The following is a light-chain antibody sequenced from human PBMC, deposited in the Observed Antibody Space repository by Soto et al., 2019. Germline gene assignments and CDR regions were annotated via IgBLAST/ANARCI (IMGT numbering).Light chain of an antibody. CDR3: QQRNNWPPTWT. CDR2: GAS. V-gene: IGKV3-11*01. J-gene: IGKJ1*01. CDR1: QSVGSY. Sequence: ESVLTQSPATLSLSPGERATLSCRASQSVGSYLAWYRQKPGQAPRLLISGASNRAPGIPARFSGSGSGTEFTLTISSLEPEDFAVYYCQQRNNWPPTWTFGQGTKVEIK.